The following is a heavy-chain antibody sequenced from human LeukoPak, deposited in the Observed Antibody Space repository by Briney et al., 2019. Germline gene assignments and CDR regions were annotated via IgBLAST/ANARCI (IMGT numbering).Heavy chain of an antibody. CDR2: ISGSGGST. CDR1: GFTFSSYA. Sequence: GGSLRLSCAASGFTFSSYAMSWVRQAPGKGLEWVSAISGSGGSTYYADSVKGRFTISRDNSKNTLYLQMNSLRAEDTAVYYCAKGYSGYPSGGFYFDYWGQGTLVTVSS. CDR3: AKGYSGYPSGGFYFDY. V-gene: IGHV3-23*01. D-gene: IGHD5-12*01. J-gene: IGHJ4*02.